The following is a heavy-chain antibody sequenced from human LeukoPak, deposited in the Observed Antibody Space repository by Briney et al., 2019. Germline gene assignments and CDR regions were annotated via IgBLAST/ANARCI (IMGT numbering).Heavy chain of an antibody. Sequence: AGGSLRLSCATSGFTFTNYAMNWVRQAPGKGLEWVSAVTGPGDTTYYADSVKGRFFMSREDSKTTVYLQMNSLIVEDTAIYYCARSSLDYGDYIDAFDIWGQGTMVTVSS. CDR3: ARSSLDYGDYIDAFDI. CDR1: GFTFTNYA. J-gene: IGHJ3*02. D-gene: IGHD4-17*01. CDR2: VTGPGDTT. V-gene: IGHV3-23*01.